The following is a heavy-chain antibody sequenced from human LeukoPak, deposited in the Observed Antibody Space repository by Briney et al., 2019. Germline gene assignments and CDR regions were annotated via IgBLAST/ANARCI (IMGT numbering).Heavy chain of an antibody. CDR1: GFTFSSYT. D-gene: IGHD3-16*01. Sequence: GGSLRLSCEASGFTFSSYTMNWVRQAPGKGLEWVSSISTTGSYIYYADSVKGRFTISRDNAKNTLYLQMNSLRAEDTAVYYCARELPRIGGQTDASDIWGQGTMVTVS. V-gene: IGHV3-21*06. J-gene: IGHJ3*02. CDR3: ARELPRIGGQTDASDI. CDR2: ISTTGSYI.